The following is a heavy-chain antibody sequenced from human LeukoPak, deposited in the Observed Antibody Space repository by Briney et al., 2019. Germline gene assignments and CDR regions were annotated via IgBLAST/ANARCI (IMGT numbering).Heavy chain of an antibody. CDR2: ISSSSSYI. D-gene: IGHD4-23*01. CDR1: RFTFSDYS. Sequence: GGSLRLSCAASRFTFSDYSMNWVRQAPGKGLEWVSSISSSSSYIYYADSVKGRFTISRDNAKNSLYLQMNSLRAEDTALYYCARDRGDDYGGNSDYWGQGTLVTVSS. J-gene: IGHJ4*02. CDR3: ARDRGDDYGGNSDY. V-gene: IGHV3-21*04.